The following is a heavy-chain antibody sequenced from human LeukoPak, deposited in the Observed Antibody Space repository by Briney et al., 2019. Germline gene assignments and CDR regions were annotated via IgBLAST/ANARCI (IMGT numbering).Heavy chain of an antibody. CDR3: AREDYYDSSGYYGGVDY. CDR2: INHSGST. D-gene: IGHD3-22*01. CDR1: GGSFSGYY. V-gene: IGHV4-34*01. Sequence: KTSETLSLTCAVYGGSFSGYYWSWIRQPPGKGLEWIGEINHSGSTNYNPSLKSRVTISVGTSKNQFSLKLSSVTAADTAVYYCAREDYYDSSGYYGGVDYWGQGTLVTVSS. J-gene: IGHJ4*02.